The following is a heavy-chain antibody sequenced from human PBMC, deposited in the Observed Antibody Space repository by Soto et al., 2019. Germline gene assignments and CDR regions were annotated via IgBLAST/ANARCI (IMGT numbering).Heavy chain of an antibody. CDR2: MYPGDSDT. D-gene: IGHD3-3*01. Sequence: GESLKISCRGSGYDFNTNWFGWVRQLPGRGLEWVGIMYPGDSDTRYNPSLQGHVTLSVDVTVSTAFLQWRSLEASDTGMYFCARLPRDCNKTSCYYADHWGQGTQVTVSS. CDR1: GYDFNTNW. V-gene: IGHV5-51*01. J-gene: IGHJ4*02. CDR3: ARLPRDCNKTSCYYADH.